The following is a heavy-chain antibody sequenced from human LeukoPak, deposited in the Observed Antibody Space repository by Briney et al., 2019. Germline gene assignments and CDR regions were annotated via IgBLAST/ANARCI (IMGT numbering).Heavy chain of an antibody. D-gene: IGHD5-12*01. V-gene: IGHV1-46*01. CDR2: INPSGGST. J-gene: IGHJ4*02. CDR3: AGGSRGYSGYDLFDY. Sequence: ASVKVSCKASGYTFTSYYMHWVRQAPGQGLEWMGIINPSGGSTSYAQKFQGRVTMTRDTSTSTVYMELSSLRSEDTAVYYCAGGSRGYSGYDLFDYWGQGTLVTVSS. CDR1: GYTFTSYY.